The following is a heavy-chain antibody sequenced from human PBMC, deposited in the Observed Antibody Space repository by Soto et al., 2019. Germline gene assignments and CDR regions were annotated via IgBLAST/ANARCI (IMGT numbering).Heavy chain of an antibody. CDR2: INAGNGNT. Sequence: GASVKVSCKASGYTFTSYAMNWVRQAPGQRLEWMGWINAGNGNTKYSQKFQGRVTITRDTSASTAYMELSSLRSEDTAVYYCARTTIFGVVNWFDPWGQGTLVTAPQ. D-gene: IGHD3-3*01. V-gene: IGHV1-3*01. J-gene: IGHJ5*02. CDR3: ARTTIFGVVNWFDP. CDR1: GYTFTSYA.